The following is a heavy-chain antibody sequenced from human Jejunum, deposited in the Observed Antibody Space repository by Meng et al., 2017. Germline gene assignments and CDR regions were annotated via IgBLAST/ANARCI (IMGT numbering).Heavy chain of an antibody. CDR1: GDSVSSNRAL. Sequence: SQIRSLTCAISGDSVSSNRALWHWVRQSPSRGLEWLGQTYYRSEWQNHYGVSVKSRIIINADTSRNQFSLNLNSVTPEDTAVYYCTTWYGEYWGQGTLVTVSS. CDR3: TTWYGEY. D-gene: IGHD3-10*01. V-gene: IGHV6-1*01. J-gene: IGHJ4*02. CDR2: TYYRSEWQN.